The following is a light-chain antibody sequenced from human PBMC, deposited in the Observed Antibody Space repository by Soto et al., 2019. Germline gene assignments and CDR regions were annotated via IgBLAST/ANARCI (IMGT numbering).Light chain of an antibody. Sequence: EIVLTQSPGTLSLSPGERATLSCRASQSVSSSYLAWYQQKPGQAPRLLIYGASSRATGIPDRFSGSGSGTDLTLTISRPQNPDFAVSYCQHYGSSRTFGQGTKVDIQ. CDR1: QSVSSSY. CDR2: GAS. V-gene: IGKV3-20*01. CDR3: QHYGSSRT. J-gene: IGKJ1*01.